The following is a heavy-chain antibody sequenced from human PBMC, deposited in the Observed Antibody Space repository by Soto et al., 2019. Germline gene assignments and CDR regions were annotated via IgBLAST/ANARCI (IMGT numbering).Heavy chain of an antibody. CDR2: ISWNGATM. CDR1: GFTFDDYA. CDR3: ANALEGQYYYGMDV. J-gene: IGHJ6*02. V-gene: IGHV3-9*01. Sequence: PGGSLRLSCAASGFTFDDYAMHRVRQAPGKGLEWVSGISWNGATMGYADSVKGRFTISRDNAKNSLYLQMNNLRAEDTALYYCANALEGQYYYGMDVWGQGTTVTVSS.